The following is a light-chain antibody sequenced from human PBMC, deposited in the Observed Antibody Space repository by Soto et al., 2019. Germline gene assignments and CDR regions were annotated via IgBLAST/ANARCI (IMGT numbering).Light chain of an antibody. CDR2: DND. Sequence: QSVLTQPPSVSAAPGQRVTISCSGSSSNIGSNYVFWYQHLPGTAPKLLIFDNDKRPSGIPDRFSGSKSGTSATLGITGLQAGDEADYYCGTWDSSLTALFGGGTQLTVL. J-gene: IGLJ2*01. CDR3: GTWDSSLTAL. CDR1: SSNIGSNY. V-gene: IGLV1-51*01.